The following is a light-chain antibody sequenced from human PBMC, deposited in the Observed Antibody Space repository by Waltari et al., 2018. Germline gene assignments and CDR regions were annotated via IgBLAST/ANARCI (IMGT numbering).Light chain of an antibody. J-gene: IGLJ2*01. CDR2: DVS. CDR3: SSYISSSTLEL. V-gene: IGLV2-14*03. CDR1: SSDAGGYNY. Sequence: QSALTQPASVSGSPRQSLTISCTGTSSDAGGYNYVSWYQQPPGKAPKLLIYDVSNRPSWVSNRFSGSKSGNTASLTISGLQAEDEADYYCSSYISSSTLELFGGGTSLTVL.